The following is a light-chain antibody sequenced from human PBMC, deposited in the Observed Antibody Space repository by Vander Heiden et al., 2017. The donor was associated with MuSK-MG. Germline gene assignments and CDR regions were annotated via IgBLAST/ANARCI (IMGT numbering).Light chain of an antibody. V-gene: IGLV2-8*01. CDR3: SSYAGSTPYV. J-gene: IGLJ1*01. CDR2: EVS. CDR1: SSDVGGYNY. Sequence: QSALTQPPSASGSPGQSVTISCTGTSSDVGGYNYVSWYQQHPGKAPILMIYEVSKRPAGVPDRFSGSKSGNTASLTVSGLQAEDEADYYCSSYAGSTPYVFGTGTKVTVL.